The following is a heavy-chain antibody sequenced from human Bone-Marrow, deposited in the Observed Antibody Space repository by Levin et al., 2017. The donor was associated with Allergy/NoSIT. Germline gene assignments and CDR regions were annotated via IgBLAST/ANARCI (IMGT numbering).Heavy chain of an antibody. V-gene: IGHV2-5*02. CDR1: GFSLSTSGVG. Sequence: SGPTLVKPTQTLTLTCTFSGFSLSTSGVGVGWIRQPPGKALEWLALIYWDDDKRYRPSLKSRLTITKDTSKNQVVLTTTNMDPVDTGTYYCAHSGLPVQGHSGSWYTFDYWGLGTLVTVSS. J-gene: IGHJ4*02. CDR2: IYWDDDK. CDR3: AHSGLPVQGHSGSWYTFDY. D-gene: IGHD6-13*01.